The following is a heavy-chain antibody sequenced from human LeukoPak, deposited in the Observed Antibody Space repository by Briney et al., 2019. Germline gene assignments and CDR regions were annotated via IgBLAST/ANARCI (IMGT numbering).Heavy chain of an antibody. CDR3: ARVSSGGSGKKSPYYFDY. J-gene: IGHJ4*02. CDR1: GYTFTSYY. Sequence: ASVKVSCKASGYTFTSYYMHWVRQAPGQGLEWMGIINPSGGITSYAQKFQGRVTMTRDTFTSTVYMELSSLRSEDTAVYYCARVSSGGSGKKSPYYFDYWGQGTLVTVSS. CDR2: INPSGGIT. V-gene: IGHV1-46*01. D-gene: IGHD3-10*01.